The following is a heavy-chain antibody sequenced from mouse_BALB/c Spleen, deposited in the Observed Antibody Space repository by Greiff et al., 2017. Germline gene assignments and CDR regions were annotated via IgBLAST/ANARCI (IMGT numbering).Heavy chain of an antibody. D-gene: IGHD2-4*01. CDR1: GYTFTEYT. Sequence: VQLQQSGAELVKPGASVKLSCKASGYTFTEYTIHWVKQRSAQGLEWIGWFYPGCGSIKYNEKFKDKATLTADKSSSTVYMELSRLTSEDSSVYFGARNERGSTMITTRAWFAYWGQGTLVTVSA. V-gene: IGHV1-62-2*01. CDR3: ARNERGSTMITTRAWFAY. J-gene: IGHJ3*01. CDR2: FYPGCGSI.